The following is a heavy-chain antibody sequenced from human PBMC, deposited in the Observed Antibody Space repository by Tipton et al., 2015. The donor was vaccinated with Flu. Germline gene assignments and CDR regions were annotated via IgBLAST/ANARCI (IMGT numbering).Heavy chain of an antibody. Sequence: LRLSCAVSGDSVSSDYYWGWIRQFPGKGLEWIGGIYYSGSTYYNPSLRSRVYISVDTSKNQFSLDLNSVTAADTAVYYCARDQGFGGGLAYDYYAMDVWGQGTTVTVSS. CDR2: IYYSGST. CDR3: ARDQGFGGGLAYDYYAMDV. CDR1: GDSVSSDYY. V-gene: IGHV4-38-2*02. D-gene: IGHD3-10*01. J-gene: IGHJ6*02.